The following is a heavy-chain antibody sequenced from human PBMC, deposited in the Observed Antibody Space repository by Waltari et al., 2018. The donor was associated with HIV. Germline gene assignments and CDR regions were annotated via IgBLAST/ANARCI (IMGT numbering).Heavy chain of an antibody. J-gene: IGHJ3*02. CDR1: GFTVSSNY. D-gene: IGHD3-10*01. Sequence: EVQLVESGGGLIQPGGSLRLSCAASGFTVSSNYMSWFRQAPGKGREWVSVIYSGGSTYYADSVKGRFTISRDNSKNTLYLQMNSLRAEDTAVYYCARGSVLLWFPDIWGQGTMVTVSS. CDR2: IYSGGST. CDR3: ARGSVLLWFPDI. V-gene: IGHV3-53*01.